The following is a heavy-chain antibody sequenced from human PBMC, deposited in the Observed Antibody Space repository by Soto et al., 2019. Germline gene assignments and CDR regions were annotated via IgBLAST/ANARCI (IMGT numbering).Heavy chain of an antibody. V-gene: IGHV1-18*01. Sequence: QVHLVQSGAEVKKPGASVKVSCKASGYTFTSYGITWVRQAPGQGLEWTGWTSAHNGNTDYAQKLPARATVTTATSTRTASLPLRSLRSADTALYSSASETSADSWRPAALVTFSS. J-gene: IGHJ4*02. CDR1: GYTFTSYG. CDR2: TSAHNGNT. CDR3: ASETSADS. D-gene: IGHD6-6*01.